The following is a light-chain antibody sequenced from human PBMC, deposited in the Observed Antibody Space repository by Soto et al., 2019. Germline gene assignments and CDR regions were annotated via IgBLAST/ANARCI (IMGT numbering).Light chain of an antibody. CDR3: QQYGSSPMYT. Sequence: EIVLTQSPGTLSLSPGERATLSCRASQSVSSNYLAWYQQKPDQAPRLLIYGASSRATGIPDRFSGSGSGTDFTLTISRLEPEDFAVYYCQQYGSSPMYTFGQGTKLEIK. V-gene: IGKV3-20*01. CDR1: QSVSSNY. CDR2: GAS. J-gene: IGKJ2*01.